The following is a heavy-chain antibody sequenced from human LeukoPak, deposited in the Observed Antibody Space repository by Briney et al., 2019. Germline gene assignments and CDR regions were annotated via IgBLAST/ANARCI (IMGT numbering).Heavy chain of an antibody. Sequence: SETLSLTCTVPGGSISGYYWSWIRQPAGRGLEWIGRIYSSGSTNYNPSLKSRVTMSVDTSKNQFSLRLNSLTAADTAVYYCARDSGCSTTICFGFDPWGQGTLVTVSS. CDR2: IYSSGST. CDR3: ARDSGCSTTICFGFDP. V-gene: IGHV4-4*07. D-gene: IGHD2-2*01. CDR1: GGSISGYY. J-gene: IGHJ5*02.